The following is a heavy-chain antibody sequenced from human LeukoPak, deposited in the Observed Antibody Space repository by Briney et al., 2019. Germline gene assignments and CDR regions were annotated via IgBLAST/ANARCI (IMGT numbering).Heavy chain of an antibody. V-gene: IGHV4-59*01. D-gene: IGHD2-8*01. J-gene: IGHJ4*02. CDR1: GGSISSYY. Sequence: SETLSLTCTVSGGSISSYYWSWIRQPPGKGLEWIGYIYYSGSTNYNPSLKSRVTISVDTSKNQFSLKLSSVTAADTAVYYCARMARYCTNGVCYGGPFDYWGQGTLVTVSS. CDR2: IYYSGST. CDR3: ARMARYCTNGVCYGGPFDY.